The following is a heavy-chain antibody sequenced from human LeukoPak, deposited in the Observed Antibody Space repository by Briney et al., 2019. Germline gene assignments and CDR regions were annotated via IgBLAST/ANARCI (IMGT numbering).Heavy chain of an antibody. CDR2: ISGSGDST. CDR3: AKKLRGTYSFDC. D-gene: IGHD3-16*01. J-gene: IGHJ4*02. V-gene: IGHV3-23*01. CDR1: GFTFSSYA. Sequence: AGGSLRLSCAASGFTFSSYAMSWVRQAPGKGLEWVSAISGSGDSTYYAASVKGRFTISRDNSKNTLYLQMNSLRAEDTAVYNCAKKLRGTYSFDCWGQGTLVTVSS.